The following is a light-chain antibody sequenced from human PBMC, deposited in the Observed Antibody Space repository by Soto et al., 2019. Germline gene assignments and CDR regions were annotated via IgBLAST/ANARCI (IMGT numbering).Light chain of an antibody. Sequence: QSALTQPRSVSGSPGQSVTISCTGTSSDVGGYNYVSWYQQHPDKAPKLMIYDVNKRPSGVPDRFSGSKSGNTASLTISGLQAEDEADYYCCSYAGSYTVVFGEGTKLTVL. CDR1: SSDVGGYNY. V-gene: IGLV2-11*01. CDR3: CSYAGSYTVV. CDR2: DVN. J-gene: IGLJ2*01.